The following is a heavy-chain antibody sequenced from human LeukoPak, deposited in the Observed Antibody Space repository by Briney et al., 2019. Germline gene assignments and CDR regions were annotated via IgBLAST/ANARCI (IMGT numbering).Heavy chain of an antibody. J-gene: IGHJ4*02. CDR3: ARGHWFAHLGY. V-gene: IGHV3-7*03. CDR1: GFTFSSYY. Sequence: SGGSLRLSCAASGFTFSSYYMNWVRQAPGKGLEWVANIRQDGSGQFYADSVKGRFTISRNNAKNSLYLQMDSLRAEDTAVYYCARGHWFAHLGYWGQGTLVTVSS. D-gene: IGHD3-9*01. CDR2: IRQDGSGQ.